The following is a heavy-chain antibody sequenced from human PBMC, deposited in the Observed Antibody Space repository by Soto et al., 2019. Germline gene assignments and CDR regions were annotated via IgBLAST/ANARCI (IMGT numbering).Heavy chain of an antibody. Sequence: QVQLQESGPGLVKPSQTLSLTCTVPGGSISSGDYYWSWIRQPPGKGLEWIGYIYYSGSTNYNPSLPRRVTIAVDPSKKQFSLNLSSVTAADAAVYYCARIVESGYTIDFDLWGRGTLVTVSS. J-gene: IGHJ2*01. D-gene: IGHD3-16*02. CDR3: ARIVESGYTIDFDL. CDR2: IYYSGST. CDR1: GGSISSGDYY. V-gene: IGHV4-30-4*01.